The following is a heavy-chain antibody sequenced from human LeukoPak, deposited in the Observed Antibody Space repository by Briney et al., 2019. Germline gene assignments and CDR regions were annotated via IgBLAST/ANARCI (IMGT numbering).Heavy chain of an antibody. CDR3: ARTKYYYGSGDY. D-gene: IGHD3-10*01. Sequence: GRSLRLSCAASGFTFSSYAMHWVRQAPGKGLEWVAVISYDGSNKYYADSVKGRFTISRDNSKNTLYLQMNSLRAEDTAVYYCARTKYYYGSGDYWGQGTLVTVSS. V-gene: IGHV3-30*04. J-gene: IGHJ4*02. CDR1: GFTFSSYA. CDR2: ISYDGSNK.